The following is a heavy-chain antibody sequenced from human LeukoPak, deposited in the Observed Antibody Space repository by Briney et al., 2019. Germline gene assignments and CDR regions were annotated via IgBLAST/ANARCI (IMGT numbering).Heavy chain of an antibody. CDR2: ISSNGGST. CDR1: GFTFSTYA. V-gene: IGHV3-64*01. Sequence: GGSLRLSCAASGFTFSTYAMHWVRQAPGKGLEYVSAISSNGGSTYYANSVKGRFTISRDNFKNTLYLQMGSLRAEDMAVYYCATTRSSWYFPPDYWGQGALVTVSS. CDR3: ATTRSSWYFPPDY. D-gene: IGHD6-13*01. J-gene: IGHJ4*02.